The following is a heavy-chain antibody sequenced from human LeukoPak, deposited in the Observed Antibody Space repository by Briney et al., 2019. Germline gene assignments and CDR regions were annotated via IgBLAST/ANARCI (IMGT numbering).Heavy chain of an antibody. CDR2: ISPSGDNT. CDR3: ASRGAIVAYDY. Sequence: PGGSLRLSCAASGFTFSSYAMSWVRQAPGKGLEWVSAISPSGDNTYHADPVKGRFTISRDNSKNTLYLQMNSLRAEDTAVYYCASRGAIVAYDYWGQGTLVTVSS. J-gene: IGHJ4*02. V-gene: IGHV3-23*01. D-gene: IGHD3-22*01. CDR1: GFTFSSYA.